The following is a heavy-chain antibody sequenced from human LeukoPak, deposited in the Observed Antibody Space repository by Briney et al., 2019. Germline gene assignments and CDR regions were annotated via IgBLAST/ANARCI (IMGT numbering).Heavy chain of an antibody. V-gene: IGHV3-23*01. CDR3: AKNKYGCSSTSCYGLDY. D-gene: IGHD2-2*01. CDR2: ISGSGGST. J-gene: IGHJ4*02. CDR1: GFTFSSYG. Sequence: PGGSLRLSCAASGFTFSSYGMSWVRQAPGKGLEWVSGISGSGGSTYYADSVKGRFTISRGNSKNTLYLQMNSLRAEDTAVYYCAKNKYGCSSTSCYGLDYWGQGTLVTVSS.